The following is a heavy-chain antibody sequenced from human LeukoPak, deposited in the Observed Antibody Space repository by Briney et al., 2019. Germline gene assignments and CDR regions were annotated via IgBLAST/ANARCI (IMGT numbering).Heavy chain of an antibody. D-gene: IGHD3-16*01. V-gene: IGHV3-74*01. Sequence: GGSLRLSCAVSGLSFSNYWMHWVRQAPGKGLVWVARTNLHGTAVDYAGSVKGRFTISGDNAKNTLFLQMNSLRAEDTAVYYCASAYTYVRLGDHWGQGTLVTVSS. J-gene: IGHJ4*02. CDR3: ASAYTYVRLGDH. CDR1: GLSFSNYW. CDR2: TNLHGTAV.